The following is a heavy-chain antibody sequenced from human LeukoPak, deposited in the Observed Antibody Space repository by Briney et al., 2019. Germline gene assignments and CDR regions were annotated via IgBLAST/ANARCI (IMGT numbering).Heavy chain of an antibody. D-gene: IGHD3-22*01. CDR3: AKASRSIKVVLITTSYYFDY. V-gene: IGHV3-23*01. Sequence: GGSLRLSCAASGVTSSNYGMNWVRQAPGKGLEWVSSISGSGGSTYYADSVKGRFTISRDNSKNRRPLQMNSLRAENTAVYYCAKASRSIKVVLITTSYYFDYWGQGTLVTVSS. CDR2: ISGSGGST. CDR1: GVTSSNYG. J-gene: IGHJ4*02.